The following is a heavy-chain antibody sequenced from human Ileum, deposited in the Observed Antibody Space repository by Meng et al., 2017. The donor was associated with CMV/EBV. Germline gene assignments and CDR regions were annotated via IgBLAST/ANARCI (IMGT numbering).Heavy chain of an antibody. J-gene: IGHJ4*02. Sequence: GESLKISCAASGFSVSNYALSWVRQAPGKGLEWVSAISGSGTTTYYADSVKGRFTISRDNSKSTLYLQMNSLRGEDTAVYYCARDGRIAKVRGVLDYWGQGTLVTVSS. CDR2: ISGSGTTT. CDR3: ARDGRIAKVRGVLDY. D-gene: IGHD3-10*01. CDR1: GFSVSNYA. V-gene: IGHV3-23*01.